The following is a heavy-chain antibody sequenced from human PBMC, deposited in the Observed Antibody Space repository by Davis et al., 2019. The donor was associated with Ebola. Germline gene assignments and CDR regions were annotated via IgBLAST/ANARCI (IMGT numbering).Heavy chain of an antibody. J-gene: IGHJ4*02. CDR3: ARGVAVAGWGCFDY. D-gene: IGHD6-19*01. CDR1: GFTVSSNY. CDR2: IYSGGST. V-gene: IGHV3-53*01. Sequence: GGSLRLSCAASGFTVSSNYMSWVRQAPGKGLEWVSVIYSGGSTYYADSVKGRFTISRDNSKNTLYLQMNSLRAEDTAVYYCARGVAVAGWGCFDYWGQGTLVTASS.